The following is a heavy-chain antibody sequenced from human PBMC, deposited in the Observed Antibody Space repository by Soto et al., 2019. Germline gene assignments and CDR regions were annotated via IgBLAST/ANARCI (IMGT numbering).Heavy chain of an antibody. D-gene: IGHD3-10*01. CDR2: TITMFGTT. Sequence: QVQLVQYGAEVKKPASSVRVSCKASGGTFFNHALSWVRQDPGQGLEWMGDTITMFGTTHYAQKFQCRLTLTADKTTNTAYMELTSLRTEDTAVYYCAREQNAMGRGIKKGTSYLGLDPWGQGTLVTVSS. CDR1: GGTFFNHA. CDR3: AREQNAMGRGIKKGTSYLGLDP. J-gene: IGHJ5*02. V-gene: IGHV1-69*06.